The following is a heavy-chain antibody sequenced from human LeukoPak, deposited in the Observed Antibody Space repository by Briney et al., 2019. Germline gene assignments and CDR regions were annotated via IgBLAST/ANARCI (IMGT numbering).Heavy chain of an antibody. D-gene: IGHD1-26*01. J-gene: IGHJ6*03. CDR1: GFTFNNYN. Sequence: GGSLRLSCATSGFTFNNYNMNWVRQAPGRALEWVSSITSSGTYIFYADSVKGRFTISRDNAKNSLYLQMNSLGPEDTAVYYCARDPYSGNYGNYYYYMDVWGKGTTVTISS. CDR3: ARDPYSGNYGNYYYYMDV. CDR2: ITSSGTYI. V-gene: IGHV3-21*01.